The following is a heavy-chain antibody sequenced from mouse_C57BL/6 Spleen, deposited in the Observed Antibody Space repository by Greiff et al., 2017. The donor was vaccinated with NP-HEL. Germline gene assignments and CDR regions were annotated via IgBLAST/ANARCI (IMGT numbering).Heavy chain of an antibody. CDR2: IYPGDGDT. CDR3: ARSPPYGSSLDY. J-gene: IGHJ2*01. D-gene: IGHD1-1*01. V-gene: IGHV1-82*01. CDR1: GYAFSSSW. Sequence: TSVKISCKASGYAFSSSWMNWVKQRPGKGLEWIGRIYPGDGDTNYNGKFKGKATLTADKSSSTAYMQLSSLTSEDSAVYFCARSPPYGSSLDYWGQGTTLTVSS.